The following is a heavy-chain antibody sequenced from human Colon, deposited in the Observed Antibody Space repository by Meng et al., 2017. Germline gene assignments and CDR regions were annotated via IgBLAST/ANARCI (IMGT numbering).Heavy chain of an antibody. Sequence: QGPIQGGGRGLLKPSAPLSPTCAVSGGSFSGFYGSWIRQPPGKGLEWIGEIDHFGISNYNSSLKGRLTMSVDTSKKQISLTLTSVTAADTAVYYCATGLRHGDWFDPWGPGTLVTVPS. D-gene: IGHD4-17*01. J-gene: IGHJ5*02. CDR2: IDHFGIS. V-gene: IGHV4-34*02. CDR3: ATGLRHGDWFDP. CDR1: GGSFSGFY.